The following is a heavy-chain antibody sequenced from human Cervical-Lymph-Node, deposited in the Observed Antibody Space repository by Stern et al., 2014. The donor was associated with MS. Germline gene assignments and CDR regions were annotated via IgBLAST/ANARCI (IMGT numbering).Heavy chain of an antibody. Sequence: QVQLVQSGAEVKKPGASVKVSCRASEYTFTDYYIHWVRQAPGQGLEWIGRINPSSGGANYEQKFQGRVTMTRDTSISTAYMGLSRLRSDDTAVYYCARSPYSSTQHLDYWGQGTLVTVSS. CDR1: EYTFTDYY. J-gene: IGHJ4*02. CDR3: ARSPYSSTQHLDY. CDR2: INPSSGGA. D-gene: IGHD6-19*01. V-gene: IGHV1-2*06.